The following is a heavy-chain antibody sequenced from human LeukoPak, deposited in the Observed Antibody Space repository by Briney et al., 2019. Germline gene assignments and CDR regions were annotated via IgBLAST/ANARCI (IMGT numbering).Heavy chain of an antibody. CDR3: AALLSMGYFDY. D-gene: IGHD2/OR15-2a*01. CDR2: IVVGSGNT. J-gene: IGHJ4*02. CDR1: GFTFTSSA. V-gene: IGHV1-58*01. Sequence: TSVKVSCKASGFTFTSSAVQWVRQACGQRLEWIGWIVVGSGNTNYAQKFQERVTITRDMSTSTAYMELSSLRSEDTAVYYCAALLSMGYFDYWGQGTLVTVSS.